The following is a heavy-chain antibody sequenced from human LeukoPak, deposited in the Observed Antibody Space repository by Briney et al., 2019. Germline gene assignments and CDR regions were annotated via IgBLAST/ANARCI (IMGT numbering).Heavy chain of an antibody. J-gene: IGHJ4*02. CDR3: ARTSTFGGVTVEY. V-gene: IGHV4-30-2*01. CDR1: GGSISSGGYS. Sequence: SETLSLTCTISGGSISSGGYSWSWIRQPPGKGLEWIGYIYHSGSTYYNPSLKSRVTISVDTSKNQFSLKLSSVTAADTAVYYCARTSTFGGVTVEYWGQGTLVTVSS. CDR2: IYHSGST. D-gene: IGHD3-16*01.